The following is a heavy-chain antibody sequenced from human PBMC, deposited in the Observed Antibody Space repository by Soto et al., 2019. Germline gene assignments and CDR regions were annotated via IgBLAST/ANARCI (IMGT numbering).Heavy chain of an antibody. CDR2: IYYSGST. CDR1: GGSISSYY. Sequence: SETLSLTCTVSGGSISSYYWSWIRQPPGKGLEWIGYIYYSGSTNYNPSLKSRVTISVDTSKNQFSLKLSSVTAADTAVYYCAAAVLYCSGGSCYHYFDYWGQGTLLTVSS. CDR3: AAAVLYCSGGSCYHYFDY. J-gene: IGHJ4*02. D-gene: IGHD2-15*01. V-gene: IGHV4-59*01.